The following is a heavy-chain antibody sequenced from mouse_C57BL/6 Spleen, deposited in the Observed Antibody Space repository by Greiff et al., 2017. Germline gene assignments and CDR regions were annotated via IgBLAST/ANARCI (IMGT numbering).Heavy chain of an antibody. CDR1: GFSFNTYA. CDR3: VRGDGKKDD. J-gene: IGHJ2*01. V-gene: IGHV10-1*01. Sequence: EVQVVESGGGLVQPKGSLKLSCAASGFSFNTYAMNWVRQAPGKGLEWVARIRSKSNNYATYYADSVKDRFTISRDDSESMLYLQMNSLKTEDTAMYYCVRGDGKKDDWGKGTTLTVSS. CDR2: IRSKSNNYAT. D-gene: IGHD2-3*01.